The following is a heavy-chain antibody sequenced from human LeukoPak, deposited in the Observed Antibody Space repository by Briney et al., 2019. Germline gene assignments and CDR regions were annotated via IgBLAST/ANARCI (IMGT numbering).Heavy chain of an antibody. D-gene: IGHD6-13*01. J-gene: IGHJ5*02. Sequence: GGSLRLSCAASGFTFSSYSMNWVRQAPGKGLEWVSSISSSSSYIYYADSVKGRFTISRDNAKNSLYLQMNSLRAEDTAVYYCARSPGIAAAGTHWFDPWGQGTLVTVSS. CDR1: GFTFSSYS. CDR2: ISSSSSYI. V-gene: IGHV3-21*01. CDR3: ARSPGIAAAGTHWFDP.